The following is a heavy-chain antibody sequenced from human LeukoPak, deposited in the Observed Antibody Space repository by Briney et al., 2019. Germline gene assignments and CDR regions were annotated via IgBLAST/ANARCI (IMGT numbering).Heavy chain of an antibody. Sequence: SETLSLTCTVSGDSISSTSCYWAWIRQPPGKGLECIGTIFYSGITYYSSSLKSRVTISVDSSKNQFSLKLSSVTVADTAVYFCARSGPAAGRPDAFDIWGQGTMVTVSS. J-gene: IGHJ3*02. D-gene: IGHD2-2*01. CDR3: ARSGPAAGRPDAFDI. V-gene: IGHV4-39*07. CDR2: IFYSGIT. CDR1: GDSISSTSCY.